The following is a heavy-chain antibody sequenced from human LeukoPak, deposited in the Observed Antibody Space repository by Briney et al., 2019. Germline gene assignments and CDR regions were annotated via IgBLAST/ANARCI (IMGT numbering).Heavy chain of an antibody. CDR3: ARVVLDDASDI. CDR1: GYTFNSYY. CDR2: INPSGGST. V-gene: IGHV1-46*02. J-gene: IGHJ3*02. D-gene: IGHD2-8*02. Sequence: ASVKVSCKASGYTFNSYYMHWVRQAPGQGLEWMGIINPSGGSTNYAQKFQGRVTMTRDTSTSTVYMELSSLRSEDTAVYYCARVVLDDASDIWGQGTMVTVSS.